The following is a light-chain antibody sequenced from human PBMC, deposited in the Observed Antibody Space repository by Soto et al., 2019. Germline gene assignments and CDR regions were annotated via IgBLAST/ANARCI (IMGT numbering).Light chain of an antibody. V-gene: IGKV3-11*01. J-gene: IGKJ2*01. CDR1: QSVSRY. CDR2: DAS. CDR3: QHRSNWPRT. Sequence: EIVLTQSPATRSLSPGDTATLSCRASQSVSRYLAWSQQKPGQAPRLLIYDASNRATGIPARFSGSGSGTDVTLTIGSLEPEDFAVYYCQHRSNWPRTFGQGTKVEIK.